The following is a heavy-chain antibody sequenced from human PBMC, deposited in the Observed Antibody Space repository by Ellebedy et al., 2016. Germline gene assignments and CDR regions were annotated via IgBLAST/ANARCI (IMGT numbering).Heavy chain of an antibody. CDR3: RQGHYFDQ. CDR1: GFTFSNYF. Sequence: GESLKIYXATSGFTFSNYFMTWIRQAPGKGLEWVATISAGGDNTFFADSVKGRFTISRDNSKNTLYLQMNNLRVEDTALYYCRQGHYFDQWGQGALVTVSS. J-gene: IGHJ4*02. CDR2: ISAGGDNT. V-gene: IGHV3-23*01.